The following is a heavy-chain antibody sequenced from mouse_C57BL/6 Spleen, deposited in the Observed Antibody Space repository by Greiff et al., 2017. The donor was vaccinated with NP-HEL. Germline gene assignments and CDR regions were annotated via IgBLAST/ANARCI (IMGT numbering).Heavy chain of an antibody. D-gene: IGHD2-1*01. V-gene: IGHV1-61*01. CDR2: IYPSDSET. Sequence: QVQLQQPGAELVRPGSSVKLSCKASGYTFTSYWLDWVKQRPGQGLEWIGNIYPSDSETHYNQKFKDKATLTVDKSSSTAYMQLSSLTSEDSAVYDCAREGDYGNCDYWGQGTTLTVSS. CDR1: GYTFTSYW. CDR3: AREGDYGNCDY. J-gene: IGHJ2*01.